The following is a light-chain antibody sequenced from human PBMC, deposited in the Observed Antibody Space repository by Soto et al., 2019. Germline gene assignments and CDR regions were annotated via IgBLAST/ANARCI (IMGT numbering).Light chain of an antibody. Sequence: QPALTQPASMSGSPGQSITISCTGTSSDIGRYNFVSWYQHHPGKAPKLIIYEATKRPSGVSYRFSGSKSGNTASLTISGLQAEDEADYYCTSYTITSPYVFGTGTKLTVL. V-gene: IGLV2-14*01. CDR2: EAT. J-gene: IGLJ1*01. CDR1: SSDIGRYNF. CDR3: TSYTITSPYV.